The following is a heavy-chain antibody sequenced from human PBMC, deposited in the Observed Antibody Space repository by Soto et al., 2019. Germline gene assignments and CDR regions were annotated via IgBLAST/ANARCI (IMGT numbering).Heavy chain of an antibody. J-gene: IGHJ4*02. CDR2: ITSNGDST. CDR1: GFDFNKYA. CDR3: AKDSPSYTNSTFYLDS. V-gene: IGHV3-23*01. D-gene: IGHD2-2*02. Sequence: WGSLLLSCASFGFDFNKYAMTWVRQAPGKGLHWVSSITSNGDSTYYADSVKGRFTTSRDNSKNTLYLQMNSLRADDTAVFYCAKDSPSYTNSTFYLDSWGQGTMVTVSS.